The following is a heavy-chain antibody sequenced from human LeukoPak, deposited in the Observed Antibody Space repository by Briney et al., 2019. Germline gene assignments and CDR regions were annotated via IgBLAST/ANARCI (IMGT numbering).Heavy chain of an antibody. J-gene: IGHJ4*02. CDR1: GGSFSGYY. CDR3: ARFHTSGYYRHFDF. V-gene: IGHV4-31*11. CDR2: IYYSGST. D-gene: IGHD3-22*01. Sequence: RSSETLSLTCAVYGGSFSGYYWSWIRQHPGKGLEWIAYIYYSGSTYYNPSLKSRVTISVDTSKNQFSLKLSSVTAADTAVYYCARFHTSGYYRHFDFWGQGTLVTVSS.